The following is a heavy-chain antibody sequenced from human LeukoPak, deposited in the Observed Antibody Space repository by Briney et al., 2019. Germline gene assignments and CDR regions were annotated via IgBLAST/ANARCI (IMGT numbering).Heavy chain of an antibody. CDR2: ISGSGGST. J-gene: IGHJ4*02. V-gene: IGHV3-23*01. CDR3: AKLPSRTMATTYYFDY. Sequence: GGSLRLSCAASGFTFSSYAMSWVRQAPGKGLEWVSAISGSGGSTYYADSVKGRFTISRDNSENTLYLQMNSLRAEDTAVYYCAKLPSRTMATTYYFDYWGQGTLVTVSS. CDR1: GFTFSSYA. D-gene: IGHD5-24*01.